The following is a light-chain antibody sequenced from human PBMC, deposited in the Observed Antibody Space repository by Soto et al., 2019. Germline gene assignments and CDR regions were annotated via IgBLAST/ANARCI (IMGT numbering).Light chain of an antibody. Sequence: HSVLTQPASVSGSPGLSIAISCTGTSSDVGGYNSVSWYQQHPGKAPKLVIYDVTSRPSGVSNRFSGSKSGNTASLTISGLQAEDEGDYYCSSYRTGGSYVFGTGTKLTVL. V-gene: IGLV2-14*01. CDR1: SSDVGGYNS. CDR3: SSYRTGGSYV. CDR2: DVT. J-gene: IGLJ1*01.